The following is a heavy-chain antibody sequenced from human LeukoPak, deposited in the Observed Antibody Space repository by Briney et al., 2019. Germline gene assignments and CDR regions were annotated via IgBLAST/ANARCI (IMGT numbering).Heavy chain of an antibody. CDR2: ISGDGTT. D-gene: IGHD7-27*01. J-gene: IGHJ4*02. CDR3: ARRSPELGKSYDY. V-gene: IGHV3-74*01. Sequence: PGGSLRLSCAASGFTFSSYWMHWVRQPPGKGLVWVSRISGDGTTTYADSVKGRFTISRDNAKNTLFLQMNSLRAEETAVYYCARRSPELGKSYDYWGQGTLVTVSS. CDR1: GFTFSSYW.